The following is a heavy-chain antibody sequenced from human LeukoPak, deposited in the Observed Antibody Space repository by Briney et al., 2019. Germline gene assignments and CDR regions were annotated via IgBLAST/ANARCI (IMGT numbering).Heavy chain of an antibody. Sequence: ASVKVSCKASGYTFTSYDINWVRQATGQGLEWMGWMNPNSGNTGYAQKFQGRVTMTRNTSISTAYMELSSLRSEDTAVYYCARGITIFGVVTFYYYYGMDVWGQGTTVTVS. V-gene: IGHV1-8*01. CDR3: ARGITIFGVVTFYYYYGMDV. J-gene: IGHJ6*02. CDR1: GYTFTSYD. CDR2: MNPNSGNT. D-gene: IGHD3-3*01.